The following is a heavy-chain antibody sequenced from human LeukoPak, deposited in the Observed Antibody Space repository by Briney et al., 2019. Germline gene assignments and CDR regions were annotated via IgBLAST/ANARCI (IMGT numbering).Heavy chain of an antibody. D-gene: IGHD6-13*01. CDR3: AKGKLSLGAAGYFDY. Sequence: GGSLRLSCVASGFTFNIYAIHWVRQAPGKGLEWVAFIRFDGTKEEYADSVRGRFTVSRDNSENTVYLQLKSLRSDDTAAYYCAKGKLSLGAAGYFDYWGLGTLVTVSP. CDR2: IRFDGTKE. CDR1: GFTFNIYA. V-gene: IGHV3-30*02. J-gene: IGHJ4*02.